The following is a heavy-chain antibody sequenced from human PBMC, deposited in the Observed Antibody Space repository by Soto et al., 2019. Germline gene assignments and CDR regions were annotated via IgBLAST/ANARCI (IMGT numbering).Heavy chain of an antibody. D-gene: IGHD3-22*01. J-gene: IGHJ3*02. Sequence: GASVKVSCKASGYTFTGYYMHWVRQAPGQGLEWMGGIIPIFGTANYAQKFQGRVTITADESTSTAYMELSSLRSEDTAVYYCARDRRYYYDSSGYLDDAFDIWGQGTMVTVSS. CDR2: IIPIFGTA. CDR1: GYTFTGYY. V-gene: IGHV1-69*13. CDR3: ARDRRYYYDSSGYLDDAFDI.